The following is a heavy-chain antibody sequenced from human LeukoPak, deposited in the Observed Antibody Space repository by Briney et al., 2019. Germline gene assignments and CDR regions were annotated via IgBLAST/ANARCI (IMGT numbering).Heavy chain of an antibody. V-gene: IGHV3-23*01. CDR3: AKDPGVIVVVPVGNAFDI. J-gene: IGHJ3*02. CDR1: GFTFSSYD. CDR2: ISGSGGST. D-gene: IGHD2-2*01. Sequence: PGGSLRLSCAASGFTFSSYDMSWVRQAPGKGLEWVSAISGSGGSTYYADSVKGRFTICRDNSKNTLYLQMNILRSEDTAVYYCAKDPGVIVVVPVGNAFDIWGQGTMVTVSS.